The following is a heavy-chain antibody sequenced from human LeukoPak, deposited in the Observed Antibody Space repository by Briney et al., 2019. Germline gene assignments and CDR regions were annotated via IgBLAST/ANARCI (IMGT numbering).Heavy chain of an antibody. D-gene: IGHD5-12*01. J-gene: IGHJ4*02. CDR3: ARVGRTKVATMAY. CDR1: GYTFTNYG. CDR2: ISGSSENT. V-gene: IGHV1-18*01. Sequence: GASVKVSCKASGYTFTNYGISWVRQAPGQGLGWMGWISGSSENTDSAQKFQGRVTMTTDTSTSTAYMELRNLRSDDTATYYCARVGRTKVATMAYWGQGTLVTVSS.